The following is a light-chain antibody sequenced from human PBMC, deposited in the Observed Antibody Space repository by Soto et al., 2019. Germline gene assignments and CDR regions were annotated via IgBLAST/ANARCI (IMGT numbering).Light chain of an antibody. CDR1: QGIGND. J-gene: IGKJ4*01. CDR3: QQYNSYPLT. V-gene: IGKV1-17*01. CDR2: AAS. Sequence: DIQMTQSPSSLSASVGDRVTITCRASQGIGNDLGWYQQKPGNAPKRLIYAASSLQSGVPSRFSGSESGTEFTLTISSLQPEDFETYYCQQYNSYPLTVGGGTKVE.